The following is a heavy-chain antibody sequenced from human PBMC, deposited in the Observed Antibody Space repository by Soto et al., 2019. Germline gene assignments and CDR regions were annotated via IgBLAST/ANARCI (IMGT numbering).Heavy chain of an antibody. Sequence: EVQLLESGGGLVQPGGSLRLSCAASGFTFSSYAMSWVRQAPGKGLEWVSAISSSGGSTYYADSVKGRFTISRDNSKNTLYLQMNSLRAEDTAVYYCAKGGGDYGSGCYPFWYWGQGTLVTVSS. CDR3: AKGGGDYGSGCYPFWY. V-gene: IGHV3-23*01. D-gene: IGHD3-10*01. CDR2: ISSSGGST. J-gene: IGHJ4*02. CDR1: GFTFSSYA.